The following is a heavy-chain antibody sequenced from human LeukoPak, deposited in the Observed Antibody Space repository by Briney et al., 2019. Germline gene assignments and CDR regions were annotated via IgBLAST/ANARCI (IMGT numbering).Heavy chain of an antibody. V-gene: IGHV4-59*01. CDR1: GGSISSYY. J-gene: IGHJ5*02. CDR2: IYYSGST. CDR3: ARDQVGSSMVGGFDP. Sequence: SETLSLTCTVSGGSISSYYWSWIRQPPGKGLEWIGYIYYSGSTNYNPSLKSRVTISVDTSKNQFSLKLSSVTAADTVVYYCARDQVGSSMVGGFDPWGQGTLVTVSS. D-gene: IGHD3-10*02.